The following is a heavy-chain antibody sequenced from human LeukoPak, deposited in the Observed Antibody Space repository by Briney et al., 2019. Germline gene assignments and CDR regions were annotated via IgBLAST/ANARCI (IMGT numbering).Heavy chain of an antibody. Sequence: PSETLSLTCAVYGGSYSGYYWSWLRQPPGKGLEWIGEINHSGSTNYNPSLKSRVTISVDTSKNHFSLKLSSVTAADTAVYYCARGVAARRNYYYYMDVWGKGTTVTVSS. J-gene: IGHJ6*03. CDR3: ARGVAARRNYYYYMDV. D-gene: IGHD6-6*01. CDR2: INHSGST. V-gene: IGHV4-34*01. CDR1: GGSYSGYY.